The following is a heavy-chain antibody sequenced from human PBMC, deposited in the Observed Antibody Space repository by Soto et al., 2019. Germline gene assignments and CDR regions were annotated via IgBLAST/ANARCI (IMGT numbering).Heavy chain of an antibody. Sequence: GESLKISCKGSGYSFTSYWISWVRQMPGKGLEWMGRIDPSDSYTNYSPSFQGHVTISADKSISTAYLQWSSLKASDTAMYYCARQEQQLDYYYYGMDVWGQGTTVTV. V-gene: IGHV5-10-1*01. CDR1: GYSFTSYW. D-gene: IGHD6-13*01. CDR2: IDPSDSYT. CDR3: ARQEQQLDYYYYGMDV. J-gene: IGHJ6*02.